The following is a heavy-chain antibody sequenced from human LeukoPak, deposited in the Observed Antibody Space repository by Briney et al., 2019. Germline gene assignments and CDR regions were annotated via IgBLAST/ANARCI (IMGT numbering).Heavy chain of an antibody. J-gene: IGHJ4*02. D-gene: IGHD3-16*02. CDR1: GFTVSSNY. V-gene: IGHV3-53*01. CDR3: ASPTEFGGLISPLDY. CDR2: IYSGGST. Sequence: GGSLRLSCAASGFTVSSNYMSWVRQAPGKGLEWVSVIYSGGSTYYADSVKGRLTISRDNSKNTLYLQMNSLRAEDTAVYYCASPTEFGGLISPLDYWGQGTLVTVSS.